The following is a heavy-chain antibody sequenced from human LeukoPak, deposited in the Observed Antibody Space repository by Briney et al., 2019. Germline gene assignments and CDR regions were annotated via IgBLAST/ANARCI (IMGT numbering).Heavy chain of an antibody. CDR3: ARDLGSGWYGDY. CDR1: GGSFSGYY. D-gene: IGHD6-19*01. J-gene: IGHJ4*02. CDR2: INHSGST. V-gene: IGHV4-34*01. Sequence: SETVSLTCAVYGGSFSGYYWSWIRQPPGKGLEWIGEINHSGSTYYNPSLKSRVTISVDTSKNQFSLKLSSVTAADTAVYYCARDLGSGWYGDYWGQGTLVTVSS.